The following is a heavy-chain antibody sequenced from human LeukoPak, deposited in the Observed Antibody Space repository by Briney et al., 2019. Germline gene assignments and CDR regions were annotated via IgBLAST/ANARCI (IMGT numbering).Heavy chain of an antibody. D-gene: IGHD2-15*01. CDR2: INSDGRSI. CDR3: ASGGRVGDIFDI. J-gene: IGHJ3*02. CDR1: GFTFSTNW. V-gene: IGHV3-74*01. Sequence: GGSLRLSCAASGFTFSTNWMYWVRQAPGKGLVWVSRINSDGRSIGYADSVKGRFTISRDNAYNTLYLQMNSPRAEDTALYYCASGGRVGDIFDIWGQGTMVRVSS.